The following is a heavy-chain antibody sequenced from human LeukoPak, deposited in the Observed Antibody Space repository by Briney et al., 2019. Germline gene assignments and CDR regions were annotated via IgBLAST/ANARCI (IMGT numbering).Heavy chain of an antibody. Sequence: SVKLSCKASGGTFSSYAISWVRQAPGQGLEWMGGIIPIFSTANYAQKFQGRVTITTDESTSTAYMELSSLRSEDTAVYYCARAPVYSKGWFDPWGQGTLVTVSS. V-gene: IGHV1-69*05. D-gene: IGHD2-15*01. CDR2: IIPIFSTA. CDR3: ARAPVYSKGWFDP. CDR1: GGTFSSYA. J-gene: IGHJ5*02.